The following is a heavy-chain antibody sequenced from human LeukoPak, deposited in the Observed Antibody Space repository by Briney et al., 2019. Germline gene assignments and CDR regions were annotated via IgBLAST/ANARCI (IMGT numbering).Heavy chain of an antibody. Sequence: GGSLRLSCAASGFTFSTYAIHWVRKAPGKGLQWVAFIRYDGSKKTYGDSVKGRFAISRDNSKNTVYLQMNSLRAEDTAVYYCAKDYQLPYGGFDSWGQGTLVTVS. CDR3: AKDYQLPYGGFDS. D-gene: IGHD2-2*02. J-gene: IGHJ4*02. CDR2: IRYDGSKK. CDR1: GFTFSTYA. V-gene: IGHV3-30*02.